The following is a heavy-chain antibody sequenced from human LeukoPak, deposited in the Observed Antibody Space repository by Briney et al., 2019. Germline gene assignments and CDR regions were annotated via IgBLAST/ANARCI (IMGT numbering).Heavy chain of an antibody. D-gene: IGHD2-2*02. J-gene: IGHJ4*02. CDR2: IYYSGST. V-gene: IGHV4-59*08. Sequence: SETLSLTCTVSGGSISSYYWSWIRQPPGKGLEWIGYIYYSGSTYYNPSLKSRVTISVDTSKNQFSLKLSSVTAADTAVYYCARAIQAAIGYFDYWGQGTLVTVSS. CDR1: GGSISSYY. CDR3: ARAIQAAIGYFDY.